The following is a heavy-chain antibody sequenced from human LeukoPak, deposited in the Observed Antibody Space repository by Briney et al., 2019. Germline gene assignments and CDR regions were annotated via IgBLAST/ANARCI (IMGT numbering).Heavy chain of an antibody. CDR3: AGHYDFWSGPPK. V-gene: IGHV3-21*01. J-gene: IGHJ4*02. CDR1: GFIVSSNY. CDR2: ISSSSSYI. D-gene: IGHD3-3*01. Sequence: GGSLRLSCAASGFIVSSNYMSWVRQAPGKGLEWVSSISSSSSYIYYADSVKGRFTISRDNAKNSLYLQMNSLRAEDTAVYYCAGHYDFWSGPPKWGQGTLVTVSS.